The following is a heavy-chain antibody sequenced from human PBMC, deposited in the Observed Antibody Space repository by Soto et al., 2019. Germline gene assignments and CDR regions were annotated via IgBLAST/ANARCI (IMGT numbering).Heavy chain of an antibody. CDR1: GFTFSSYA. CDR2: ISVTGGTT. V-gene: IGHV3-23*01. CDR3: AKFFVETGGSSGWPWSFHF. J-gene: IGHJ4*02. D-gene: IGHD6-25*01. Sequence: GGTLRLSCAASGFTFSSYAMSWVRQAPGKGLEWVSAISVTGGTTYDAASVKGRFTISRDNSRNTLHLQMNSLRAEDTAIYYCAKFFVETGGSSGWPWSFHFWGQGTLVTVSS.